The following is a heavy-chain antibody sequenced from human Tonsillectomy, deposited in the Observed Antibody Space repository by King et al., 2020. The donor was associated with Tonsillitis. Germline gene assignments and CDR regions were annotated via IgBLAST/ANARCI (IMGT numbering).Heavy chain of an antibody. CDR1: GFTFSTYA. Sequence: VQLVESGGGLVQPGGSLRLSCAASGFTFSTYAMTWVRQAPGKGLEGVSVMSGAGARTYHADPVKGRFTISRDNSKNTLYLQMNSLRAEDTAVYYCAKCPYDFWSGGLYYAMDVWGQGTTVTVSS. J-gene: IGHJ6*02. D-gene: IGHD3-3*01. CDR2: MSGAGART. CDR3: AKCPYDFWSGGLYYAMDV. V-gene: IGHV3-23*04.